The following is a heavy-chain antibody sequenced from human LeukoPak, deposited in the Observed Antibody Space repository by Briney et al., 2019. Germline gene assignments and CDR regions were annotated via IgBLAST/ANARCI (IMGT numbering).Heavy chain of an antibody. V-gene: IGHV4-4*07. CDR1: GGSISSNY. CDR3: ARDSGTYSYGPGPFDY. J-gene: IGHJ4*02. D-gene: IGHD5-18*01. CDR2: IYTSGST. Sequence: PSETLSLTCTVSGGSISSNYWSWVRQPAGKGLEWIGRIYTSGSTNCNPSLKSRVTISVDKPNNQFSLKLTSVTAADTAVYYCARDSGTYSYGPGPFDYWGQGTLVTVSS.